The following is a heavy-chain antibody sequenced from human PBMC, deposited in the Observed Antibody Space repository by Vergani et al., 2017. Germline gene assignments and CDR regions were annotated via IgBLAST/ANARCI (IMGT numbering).Heavy chain of an antibody. J-gene: IGHJ6*02. CDR2: ISAYNGNT. CDR3: ARSVGVLRYFDWLSYGMDV. D-gene: IGHD3-9*01. V-gene: IGHV1-18*01. Sequence: QVQLVQSGAEVKKPGASVKVSCKASGYTFTSYGISWVRQAPGQGLEWMGWISAYNGNTNYAQKLQGRVTMTTDTSTSTAYMELRILRSDDTAVYYCARSVGVLRYFDWLSYGMDVWGQGTTVTVSS. CDR1: GYTFTSYG.